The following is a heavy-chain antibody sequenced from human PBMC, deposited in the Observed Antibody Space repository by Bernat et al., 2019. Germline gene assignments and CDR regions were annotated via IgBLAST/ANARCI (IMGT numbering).Heavy chain of an antibody. CDR3: AREKGTVTFDY. J-gene: IGHJ4*02. Sequence: QVQLVESGGGVVHPGRSLRLSYAASGFTFSSYGMHWVRQAPGKGLEWVAVIWYDGSNKYYADSVKGRFTISRDNSKNTLYLQMNSLRAEDTAVYYCAREKGTVTFDYWGQGTLVTVSS. V-gene: IGHV3-33*01. D-gene: IGHD4-17*01. CDR1: GFTFSSYG. CDR2: IWYDGSNK.